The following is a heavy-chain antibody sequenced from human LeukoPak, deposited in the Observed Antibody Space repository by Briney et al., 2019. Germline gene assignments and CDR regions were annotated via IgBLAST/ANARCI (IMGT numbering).Heavy chain of an antibody. CDR2: ISGPAGSW. D-gene: IGHD5/OR15-5a*01. V-gene: IGHV3-23*01. Sequence: GGSLRLSCAASGFTFSSYAMSWVRQAPGKGLEWVSAISGPAGSWDYADSVKGRFTLSRDNSKNTLFLQMNSLRADDTAIYYCAKKVGLVSAPLYYFDVWGQGTLVTVSS. CDR3: AKKVGLVSAPLYYFDV. J-gene: IGHJ4*02. CDR1: GFTFSSYA.